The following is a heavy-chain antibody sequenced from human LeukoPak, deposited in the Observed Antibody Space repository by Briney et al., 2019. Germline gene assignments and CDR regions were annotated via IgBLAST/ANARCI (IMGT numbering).Heavy chain of an antibody. CDR1: GFTFSTCP. Sequence: GGSLRLSCAASGFTFSTCPMHWVRQAPGKGLEWVAVISYDGNHEYNADSVKGRFTISRDNSKNTLYLQMNSLRAGDTAVYYCARTKAYSSSWYFDYWGQGTLVTVSS. J-gene: IGHJ4*02. V-gene: IGHV3-30-3*01. CDR2: ISYDGNHE. D-gene: IGHD6-13*01. CDR3: ARTKAYSSSWYFDY.